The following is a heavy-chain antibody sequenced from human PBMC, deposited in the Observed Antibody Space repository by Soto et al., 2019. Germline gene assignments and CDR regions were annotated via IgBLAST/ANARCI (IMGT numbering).Heavy chain of an antibody. CDR1: GYTFASYG. CDR2: ISPYNHDT. CDR3: ARSADYGGNAGTSEWLDP. D-gene: IGHD4-17*01. J-gene: IGHJ5*02. Sequence: GASVKVSCKTSGYTFASYGITWVRQAPGQGLEWMGWISPYNHDTNYAPRLQGRVTMTTDTSTSTAYMELRSLRSDDTAMYYCARSADYGGNAGTSEWLDPWGQGTLVTVSS. V-gene: IGHV1-18*01.